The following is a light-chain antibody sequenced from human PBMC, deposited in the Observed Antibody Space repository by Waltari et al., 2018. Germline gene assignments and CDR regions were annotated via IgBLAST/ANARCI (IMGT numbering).Light chain of an antibody. CDR2: DVN. CDR1: SSDIGAYNF. V-gene: IGLV2-14*03. Sequence: QSALTQPASVSGSPGQSITISCTGTSSDIGAYNFVSWYQKHPGKAPKVMIYDVNNRPPVVSSRFSGSKSCNTASLTISGLQAEDEADYYCSSYTTGSTRYVFGSGTKVTVL. CDR3: SSYTTGSTRYV. J-gene: IGLJ1*01.